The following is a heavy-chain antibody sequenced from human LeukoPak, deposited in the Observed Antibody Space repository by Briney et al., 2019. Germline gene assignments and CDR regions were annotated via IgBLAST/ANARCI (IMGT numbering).Heavy chain of an antibody. V-gene: IGHV1-69*13. Sequence: SVKVSCKASGGTFSSYAISWVRQAPGQGLEWMGGIIPIFGTANYAQKFQGRVTITADESTSTAYMELSSLRSEDTAVYYCARGPRNWGFDDYWGQGTLVTVSS. CDR2: IIPIFGTA. D-gene: IGHD7-27*01. CDR1: GGTFSSYA. J-gene: IGHJ4*02. CDR3: ARGPRNWGFDDY.